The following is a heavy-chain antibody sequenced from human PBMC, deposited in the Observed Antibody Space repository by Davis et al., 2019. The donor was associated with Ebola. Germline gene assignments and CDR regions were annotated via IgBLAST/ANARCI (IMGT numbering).Heavy chain of an antibody. Sequence: SETLSLTCAVSGGSSSGYYWSWIRQPPGKGLEWIGEINHSGSTNYNPSLKSRVTISVDTSKNQFSLKLSSVTAADTAVYYCARQGRLYYYYGMDVWGQGTTVTVSS. J-gene: IGHJ6*02. CDR1: GGSSSGYY. CDR2: INHSGST. CDR3: ARQGRLYYYYGMDV. V-gene: IGHV4-34*01.